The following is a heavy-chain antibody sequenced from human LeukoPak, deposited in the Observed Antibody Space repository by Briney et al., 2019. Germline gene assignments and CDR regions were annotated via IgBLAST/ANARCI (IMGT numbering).Heavy chain of an antibody. CDR3: ARDSTRQLALFDY. CDR1: GYTFTGYY. D-gene: IGHD6-13*01. CDR2: INPNSGGT. V-gene: IGHV1-2*02. Sequence: ASVKVSCKASGYTFTGYYMHWVRQAPGQGLEWMGWINPNSGGTNYAQKFQGRVTMTRDTSISTAYMQLSRLRSDDSAVYYCARDSTRQLALFDYWGQGTLVTVSS. J-gene: IGHJ4*02.